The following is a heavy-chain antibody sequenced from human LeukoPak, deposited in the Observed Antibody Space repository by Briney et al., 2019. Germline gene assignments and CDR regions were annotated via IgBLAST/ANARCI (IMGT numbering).Heavy chain of an antibody. Sequence: SETLSLTCTVSGGSISSYYWSWIRQPPGKGLEWIGYIYYSGSTNYNPSLKSRVTISVDTSKNQFSLKLSSVTAADTAVYYCARDTDSSGYYAYWGQGTLVTVSS. D-gene: IGHD3-22*01. V-gene: IGHV4-59*01. CDR1: GGSISSYY. CDR3: ARDTDSSGYYAY. J-gene: IGHJ4*02. CDR2: IYYSGST.